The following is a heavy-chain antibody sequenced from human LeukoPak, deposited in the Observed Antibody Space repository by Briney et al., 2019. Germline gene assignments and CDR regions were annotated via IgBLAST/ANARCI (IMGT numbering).Heavy chain of an antibody. CDR3: ARGPYGSGSYPPTPFDY. J-gene: IGHJ4*02. Sequence: ASVKVSCKASGYTFTGYYMHWVRQAPGQGLEWMGWINPSSGGTNYQGRVTMTRDTSTSTVYMELSRLRSDDTAVYHCARGPYGSGSYPPTPFDYWGQGTLVTVSS. CDR1: GYTFTGYY. V-gene: IGHV1-2*02. D-gene: IGHD3-10*01. CDR2: INPSSGGT.